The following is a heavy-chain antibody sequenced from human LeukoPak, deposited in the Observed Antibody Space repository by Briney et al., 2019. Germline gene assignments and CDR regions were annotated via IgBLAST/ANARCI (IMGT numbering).Heavy chain of an antibody. CDR2: INAGDGNT. CDR3: ALGAYDY. J-gene: IGHJ4*02. V-gene: IGHV1-3*01. D-gene: IGHD1-26*01. Sequence: GASVKVSCKASGYSFVDYTIHWGRQAPGQRLEWMGWINAGDGNTRYSQNLQGRLTVTRDTSASTAYMELSSLTSEDTAVYYCALGAYDYWGQGTLVTVSS. CDR1: GYSFVDYT.